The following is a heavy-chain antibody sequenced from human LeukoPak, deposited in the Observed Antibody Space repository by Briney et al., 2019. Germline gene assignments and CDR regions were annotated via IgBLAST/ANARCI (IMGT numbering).Heavy chain of an antibody. V-gene: IGHV3-53*01. CDR3: AADFPSVD. Sequence: PTRGSLRLSCAASGFTVSSNYMSWVRQAPGKGLEWVSIIYSGGSTYYADSVKGRFTISRDDSKNTLYLQMNSLRAEDTAVYYCAADFPSVDWGQGTLVTVSS. CDR1: GFTVSSNY. D-gene: IGHD3-10*01. CDR2: IYSGGST. J-gene: IGHJ4*02.